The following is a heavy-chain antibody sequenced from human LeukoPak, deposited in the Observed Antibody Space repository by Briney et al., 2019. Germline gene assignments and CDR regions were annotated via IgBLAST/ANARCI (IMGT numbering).Heavy chain of an antibody. J-gene: IGHJ4*02. CDR3: AKEGSSGYYYEDY. CDR1: GFTFSTYA. CDR2: ISGSGGST. V-gene: IGHV3-23*01. D-gene: IGHD3-22*01. Sequence: PGGSLRLSCTASGFTFSTYAMSWVRQAPGKGLEWVSAISGSGGSTYYADSVKGRFTISRDNSKNTLYLQMNSLRAEDTAVYYCAKEGSSGYYYEDYWGQGTLVTVSS.